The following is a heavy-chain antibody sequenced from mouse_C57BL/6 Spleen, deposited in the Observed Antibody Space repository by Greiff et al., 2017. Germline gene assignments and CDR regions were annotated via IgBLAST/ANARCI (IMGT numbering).Heavy chain of an antibody. CDR1: GYTFTDYN. J-gene: IGHJ4*01. V-gene: IGHV1-22*01. CDR2: INPNNGGT. Sequence: VQLKESGPELVKPGASVKMSCKASGYTFTDYNMHWVKQSHGKSLEWIGYINPNNGGTSYNQKFKGKATLTVNKSSSTAYMELRSLTSEDSAVYYCARAGNYHAMDYWGQGTSVTVSS. CDR3: ARAGNYHAMDY. D-gene: IGHD2-1*01.